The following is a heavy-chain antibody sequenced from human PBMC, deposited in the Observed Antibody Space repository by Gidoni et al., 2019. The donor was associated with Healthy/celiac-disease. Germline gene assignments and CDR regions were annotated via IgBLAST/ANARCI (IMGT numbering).Heavy chain of an antibody. J-gene: IGHJ3*02. Sequence: QVQLQESGPGLVKPSQTLSPTCPVSGGSNSSGGYYWSWIRQHPGKGLEWIGYIYYSGSTYYNPSLKSRVTISVDTSKNQFSLKLSSVTAADTAVYYCARARGPPDAFDIWGQGTMVTVSS. CDR1: GGSNSSGGYY. CDR2: IYYSGST. CDR3: ARARGPPDAFDI. V-gene: IGHV4-31*03.